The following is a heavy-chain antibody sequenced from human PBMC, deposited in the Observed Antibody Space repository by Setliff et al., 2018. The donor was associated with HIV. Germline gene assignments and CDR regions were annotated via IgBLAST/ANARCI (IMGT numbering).Heavy chain of an antibody. J-gene: IGHJ4*01. Sequence: ASVKVSCKASGYAFTSYYMHWVRQAPGHGLEWMGVINPGSRSADYAQRFQGRVTLTRDTSTGTVYMQLSSLRSDDTAVYYCARVYCSTTSCNDEYFYDYWGQGTLVTVSS. V-gene: IGHV1-46*01. CDR3: ARVYCSTTSCNDEYFYDY. CDR2: INPGSRSA. D-gene: IGHD2-2*01. CDR1: GYAFTSYY.